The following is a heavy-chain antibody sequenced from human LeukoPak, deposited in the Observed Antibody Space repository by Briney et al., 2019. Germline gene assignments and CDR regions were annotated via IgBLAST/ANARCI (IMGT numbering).Heavy chain of an antibody. Sequence: ASVTVSCKASGGTFSSYAISWVRQAPGQGLEWMGGIIPIFGTANYAQKFQGRVTITTDESTSTAYMELSSLRSEDTAVYYCARGGLGELPLDYWGQGTLVTVSS. CDR1: GGTFSSYA. D-gene: IGHD3-16*01. CDR2: IIPIFGTA. J-gene: IGHJ4*02. CDR3: ARGGLGELPLDY. V-gene: IGHV1-69*05.